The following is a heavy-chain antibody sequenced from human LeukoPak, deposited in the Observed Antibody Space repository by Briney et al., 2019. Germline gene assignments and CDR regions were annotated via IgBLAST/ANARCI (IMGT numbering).Heavy chain of an antibody. CDR1: GYTFTSYY. D-gene: IGHD5-18*01. V-gene: IGHV1-46*01. CDR3: ARGQRKRTQLQIFDY. J-gene: IGHJ4*02. CDR2: INPSGGST. Sequence: ASVKVSCKASGYTFTSYYMHWVRQAPGQGLEWMGIINPSGGSTSYAQKFQGRVTMTRDTSTSTVYMELSSLRSEDTAVYYCARGQRKRTQLQIFDYWGQGTLVTVSS.